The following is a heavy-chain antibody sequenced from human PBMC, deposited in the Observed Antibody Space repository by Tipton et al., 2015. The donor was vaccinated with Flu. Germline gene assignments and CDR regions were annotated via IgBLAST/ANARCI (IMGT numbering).Heavy chain of an antibody. CDR3: ARAPYSDYDTSGSSFDY. V-gene: IGHV4-59*01. D-gene: IGHD3-22*01. CDR1: GGSISSYY. CDR2: ISYSGST. Sequence: TLSLTCSVSGGSISSYYWSWIRQSPGKGLEWIGYISYSGSTNYNPSLKSRVTISVDTSKNQFSLRLSSVTAADTAVYYCARAPYSDYDTSGSSFDYWGQGTLVTVSS. J-gene: IGHJ4*02.